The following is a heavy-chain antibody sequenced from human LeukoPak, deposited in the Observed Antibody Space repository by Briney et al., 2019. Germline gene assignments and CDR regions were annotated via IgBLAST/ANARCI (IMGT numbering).Heavy chain of an antibody. J-gene: IGHJ5*02. D-gene: IGHD1-26*01. Sequence: SETLSLTCTVSGGSISSGSYYWSWIRQPAGKGLEWIGHIYTSGSTNYNPSLKSRLTISVDTSKNQFSLKLSSVTAADAAVYYCAREAYSCSYGGNWFDPWGQGTLVTVSS. CDR2: IYTSGST. V-gene: IGHV4-61*09. CDR1: GGSISSGSYY. CDR3: AREAYSCSYGGNWFDP.